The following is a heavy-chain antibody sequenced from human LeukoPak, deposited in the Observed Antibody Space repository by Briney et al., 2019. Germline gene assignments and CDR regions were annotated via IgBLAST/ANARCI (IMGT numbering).Heavy chain of an antibody. V-gene: IGHV4-34*01. J-gene: IGHJ4*02. CDR1: GGSFSGYY. CDR2: INHSGST. CDR3: AMLPQTVTVVVPAATVDY. D-gene: IGHD2-2*01. Sequence: SETLSLTWAVYGGSFSGYYWSWIRQPAGKGLEWSGEINHSGSTNYNPSLKSRVTISVDTSKNQFSLKLSSVTAADTAVYYCAMLPQTVTVVVPAATVDYWGQGTLVTVSS.